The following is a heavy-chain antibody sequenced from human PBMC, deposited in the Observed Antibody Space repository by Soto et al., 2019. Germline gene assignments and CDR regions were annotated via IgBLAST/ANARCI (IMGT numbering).Heavy chain of an antibody. J-gene: IGHJ6*02. CDR3: ARGSYYYDSSGYYYISLYGMDV. Sequence: SVKVSCKASGGTFSSYAISWVRQAPGQGLEWMGGIIPIFGTANYAQKFQGRVTITADESTSTAYMELSSLRSEDTAVYYCARGSYYYDSSGYYYISLYGMDVWGQGTTVTVSS. CDR2: IIPIFGTA. D-gene: IGHD3-22*01. V-gene: IGHV1-69*13. CDR1: GGTFSSYA.